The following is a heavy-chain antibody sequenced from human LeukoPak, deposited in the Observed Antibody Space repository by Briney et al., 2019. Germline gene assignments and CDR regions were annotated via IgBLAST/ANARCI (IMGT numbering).Heavy chain of an antibody. D-gene: IGHD4-17*01. Sequence: PGGSLRLSCAASGFTFDDYGMSWVRQAPGKGLEWVSGINWNGGSTGYANSVKGRLTISRDNAKSSLYLQMNSLRAEDTALYYCARDYGDYVGPVAFDIWGQGTMVTVSS. CDR3: ARDYGDYVGPVAFDI. CDR1: GFTFDDYG. J-gene: IGHJ3*02. V-gene: IGHV3-20*04. CDR2: INWNGGST.